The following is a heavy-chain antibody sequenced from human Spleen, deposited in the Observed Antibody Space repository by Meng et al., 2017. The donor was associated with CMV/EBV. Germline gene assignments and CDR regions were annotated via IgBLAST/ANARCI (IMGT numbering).Heavy chain of an antibody. J-gene: IGHJ4*02. CDR1: GYTFTSYD. CDR2: MNPNSGNT. CDR3: ARSERRAYYFDY. D-gene: IGHD1-14*01. Sequence: ASVKVSCKASGYTFTSYDINWVRQATGQGLEWMGWMNPNSGNTGYAQKFQGRVTMTRDTSISTAYMELSRLRSDDTAVYYCARSERRAYYFDYWGQGTLVTVSS. V-gene: IGHV1-8*01.